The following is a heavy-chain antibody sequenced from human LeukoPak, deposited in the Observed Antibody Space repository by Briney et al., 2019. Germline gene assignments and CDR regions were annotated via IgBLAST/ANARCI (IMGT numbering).Heavy chain of an antibody. D-gene: IGHD3-22*01. CDR2: IYYSGST. CDR1: GGFISSYY. Sequence: SETLSLTCTVSGGFISSYYWSWIRQPPGKGLEWIGYIYYSGSTNYNPSLKSRVTISVDTSKNQFSLKLSSVTAAGTAVYYCAREFYDGSGYDYWGQGTLVTVSS. V-gene: IGHV4-59*08. J-gene: IGHJ4*02. CDR3: AREFYDGSGYDY.